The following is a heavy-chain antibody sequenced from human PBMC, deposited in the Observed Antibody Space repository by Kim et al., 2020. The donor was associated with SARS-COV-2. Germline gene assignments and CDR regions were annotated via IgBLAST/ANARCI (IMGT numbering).Heavy chain of an antibody. J-gene: IGHJ6*02. CDR1: GYTFTSYY. V-gene: IGHV1-46*01. D-gene: IGHD4-4*01. CDR2: INPSGGST. CDR3: ARETTVTTSSYGMDV. Sequence: ASVKVSCKASGYTFTSYYMHWVRQAPGQGLEWMGIINPSGGSTSYAQKFQGRVTMTRDTSTSTVYMELSSLRSEDTAVYYCARETTVTTSSYGMDVWGQGTTVTVSS.